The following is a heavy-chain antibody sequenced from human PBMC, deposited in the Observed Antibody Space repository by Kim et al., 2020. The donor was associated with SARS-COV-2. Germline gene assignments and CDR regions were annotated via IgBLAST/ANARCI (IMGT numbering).Heavy chain of an antibody. D-gene: IGHD6-13*01. V-gene: IGHV4-61*08. J-gene: IGHJ6*02. Sequence: SETLSLTCTVSGDSVSSGGYYWIWIRQPPGKGLEWIGYIYYSGSTNYNPSLKSRVSISVDTSKNQLSLKLSSVTAADTAVYYCATRAASDVRYYYYGLDIWGQGTTVTVSS. CDR2: IYYSGST. CDR3: ATRAASDVRYYYYGLDI. CDR1: GDSVSSGGYY.